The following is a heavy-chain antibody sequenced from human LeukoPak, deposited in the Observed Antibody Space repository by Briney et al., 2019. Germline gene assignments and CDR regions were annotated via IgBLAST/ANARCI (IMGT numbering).Heavy chain of an antibody. CDR3: ARVRNAYCGGDCWGMDV. D-gene: IGHD2-21*02. Sequence: ASVKVSCKASGYTFTGYYMHWVRQAPGQGLEWMGWINPNSGGTNYAQKFQGWVTMTRDTSISTAYMELSRLRSDDTAVYYCARVRNAYCGGDCWGMDVWGQGTTVTVSS. J-gene: IGHJ6*02. CDR1: GYTFTGYY. V-gene: IGHV1-2*04. CDR2: INPNSGGT.